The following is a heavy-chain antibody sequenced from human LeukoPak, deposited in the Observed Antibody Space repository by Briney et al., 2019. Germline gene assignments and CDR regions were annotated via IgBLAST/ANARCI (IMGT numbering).Heavy chain of an antibody. CDR1: GFAFNTYN. Sequence: PGGSLRLPCAASGFAFNTYNMHWVRQAPGEGLEWVSVMSSASSFMFYAESVKGRFTISRDNAKNSLHLQMNSLRAEDTALYFCVKEGTASGRGGSDIWGLGARGSFDLWGQGTKVTVTS. V-gene: IGHV3-21*01. J-gene: IGHJ3*01. CDR3: VKEGTASGRGGSDIWGLGARGSFDL. D-gene: IGHD1-26*01. CDR2: MSSASSFM.